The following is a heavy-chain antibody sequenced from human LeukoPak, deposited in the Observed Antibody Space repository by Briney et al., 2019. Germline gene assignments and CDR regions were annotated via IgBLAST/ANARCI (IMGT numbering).Heavy chain of an antibody. J-gene: IGHJ5*02. CDR2: ISWNSGSI. Sequence: PGRSLRLSCAASGFTFDDYAMHWVRQAQGRGLEWVSGISWNSGSIGYADSVKGRFTISRDNAKNSLYLQMNSLRAEDTALYYCAKDRIAAAGIFSNWFDPWGQGTLVTVSS. CDR1: GFTFDDYA. V-gene: IGHV3-9*01. CDR3: AKDRIAAAGIFSNWFDP. D-gene: IGHD6-13*01.